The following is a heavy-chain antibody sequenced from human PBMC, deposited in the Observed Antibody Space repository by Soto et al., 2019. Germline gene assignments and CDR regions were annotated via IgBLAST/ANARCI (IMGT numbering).Heavy chain of an antibody. CDR3: ARGRFGGVVVTARSPNWFDP. Sequence: QVQLQQWGAGLLKPSETLSLTCAVYGGSFSGYYWSWIRQPPGKGLEWSGEINHSGSTNYNPSLKSRVTITVDTSKNQFSLKLSSVTAADTAVYYCARGRFGGVVVTARSPNWFDPWVQGNLVTVSS. CDR2: INHSGST. V-gene: IGHV4-34*01. CDR1: GGSFSGYY. J-gene: IGHJ5*02. D-gene: IGHD2-21*02.